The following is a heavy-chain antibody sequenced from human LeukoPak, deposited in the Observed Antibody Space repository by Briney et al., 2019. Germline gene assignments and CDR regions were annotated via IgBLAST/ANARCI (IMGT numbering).Heavy chain of an antibody. J-gene: IGHJ6*03. D-gene: IGHD1-1*01. CDR2: ISSNGGST. CDR1: GFTFSGYA. V-gene: IGHV3-64*01. CDR3: ARDKQLDWAHYYYYYMDV. Sequence: GGSLRLSCAASGFTFSGYAMHWVRQAPGKGLEYVSAISSNGGSTYYANSVKGRFTISRDNSKNTLYLQMGSLRSDDTAVYYCARDKQLDWAHYYYYYMDVWGKGTTVTVSS.